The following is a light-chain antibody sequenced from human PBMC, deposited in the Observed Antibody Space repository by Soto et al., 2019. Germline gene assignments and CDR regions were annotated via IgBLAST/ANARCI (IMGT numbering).Light chain of an antibody. V-gene: IGLV1-51*01. CDR2: DND. CDR1: SSNIGDNH. CDR3: GAWDSSLSAWL. Sequence: QSVLTQPPSVSAAPGQKVTISCSGSSSNIGDNHVSWYQQFPGTAPKLLIYDNDNRPSGIPDRVSASKSGTSASLAITGLQPGDEADYYCGAWDSSLSAWLFGGGTKVPVL. J-gene: IGLJ3*02.